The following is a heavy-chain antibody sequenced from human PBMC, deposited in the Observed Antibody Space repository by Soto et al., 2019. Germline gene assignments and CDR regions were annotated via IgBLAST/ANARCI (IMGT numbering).Heavy chain of an antibody. CDR2: IYHSGST. J-gene: IGHJ4*02. V-gene: IGHV4-30-2*01. D-gene: IGHD3-22*01. Sequence: SETLSLTCAVSGGSISSGGYSWSWIRQPPGKGLEWIGYIYHSGSTYYNPSLKSRVTISVDRSKNQFSLKLSSVTAADTAVYYCARGIYYDSSGYYYFDYWGQGTLVTVSS. CDR3: ARGIYYDSSGYYYFDY. CDR1: GGSISSGGYS.